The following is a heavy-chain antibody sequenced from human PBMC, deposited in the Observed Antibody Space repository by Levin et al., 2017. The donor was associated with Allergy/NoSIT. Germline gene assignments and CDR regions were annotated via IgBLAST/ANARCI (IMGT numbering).Heavy chain of an antibody. Sequence: GESLKISCAASGFTFSSYSMNWVRQAPGKGLEWVSYISSSSTTIYYADSVKGRFSISRDKAENSLYLKMKSLRDEDTALYSFVRSNVGSISASGGQGTLVTVSS. V-gene: IGHV3-48*02. J-gene: IGHJ4*02. CDR2: ISSSSTTI. D-gene: IGHD2/OR15-2a*01. CDR3: VRSNVGSISAS. CDR1: GFTFSSYS.